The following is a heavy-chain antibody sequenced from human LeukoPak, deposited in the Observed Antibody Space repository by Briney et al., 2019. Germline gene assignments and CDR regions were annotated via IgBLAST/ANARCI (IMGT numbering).Heavy chain of an antibody. Sequence: SETLSLTCTASGGSISSSSYYWGWIRQPPRKGLEWIGSIYYSGSTYYNPSLKSRVTISVDTSKNQFSLKLSSVTAADTAVYYCARPNERDGYQIYFDYWGQGTLVTVSS. CDR2: IYYSGST. V-gene: IGHV4-39*01. J-gene: IGHJ4*02. CDR1: GGSISSSSYY. CDR3: ARPNERDGYQIYFDY. D-gene: IGHD5-24*01.